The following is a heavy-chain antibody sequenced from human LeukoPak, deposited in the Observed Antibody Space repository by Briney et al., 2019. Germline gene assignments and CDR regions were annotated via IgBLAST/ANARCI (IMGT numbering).Heavy chain of an antibody. CDR1: GGSISSGDYY. CDR2: VYYSGST. V-gene: IGHV4-30-4*08. D-gene: IGHD4-17*01. CDR3: ARRCTVTTVGGSFDWCDR. Sequence: SQTLSLTCTVSGGSISSGDYYWSWIRQPPGKGLEWIGYVYYSGSTYYNPSLKSRVTISVDTSKNQFSLKLSSVTAADTAVYYCARRCTVTTVGGSFDWCDRWGQGTLVTVSS. J-gene: IGHJ5*02.